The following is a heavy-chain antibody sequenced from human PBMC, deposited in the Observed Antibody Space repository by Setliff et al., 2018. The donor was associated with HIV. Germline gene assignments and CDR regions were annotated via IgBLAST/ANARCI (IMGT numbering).Heavy chain of an antibody. J-gene: IGHJ4*02. D-gene: IGHD3-3*01. CDR3: ARGAGWSAPSDY. V-gene: IGHV1-3*01. CDR2: INAGNGNT. Sequence: ASVKVSCKASGYTFTNYAIHWVRQAPGQRLEWMGWINAGNGNTKYSQKFQGRVSMTRDTSISTAYMELSSLTSEDTAVYYCARGAGWSAPSDYWGQGTLVTVSS. CDR1: GYTFTNYA.